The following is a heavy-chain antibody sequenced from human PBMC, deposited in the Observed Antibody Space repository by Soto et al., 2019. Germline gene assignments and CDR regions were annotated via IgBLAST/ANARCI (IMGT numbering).Heavy chain of an antibody. CDR2: ISAYNGNT. CDR1: GYTFTSCG. CDR3: ARDGYYDFWSGYRSDDYYYYGLGV. Sequence: GASVKVSCKASGYTFTSCGISWVRQAPGQGLEWMGWISAYNGNTNYAQKLQGRVTMTTDTSTSTAYMELRSLRSDDTAVYYCARDGYYDFWSGYRSDDYYYYGLGVWGQGTTVTVSS. D-gene: IGHD3-3*01. V-gene: IGHV1-18*01. J-gene: IGHJ6*02.